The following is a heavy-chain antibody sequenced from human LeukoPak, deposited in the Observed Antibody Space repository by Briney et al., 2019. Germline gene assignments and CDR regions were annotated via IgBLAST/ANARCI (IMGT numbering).Heavy chain of an antibody. CDR3: AKDSSGSYASGRYSFDY. J-gene: IGHJ4*02. V-gene: IGHV3-23*01. CDR2: ISGSGGST. CDR1: GFTFSSYA. Sequence: QPGGSLRLSCAASGFTFSSYAVSWVRPAPGKGLEWVSAISGSGGSTYYAGSVKGRFTISRDNSKNTLHLQMNSRRAEDTVVYYCAKDSSGSYASGRYSFDYWGQGTLVTVSS. D-gene: IGHD3-10*01.